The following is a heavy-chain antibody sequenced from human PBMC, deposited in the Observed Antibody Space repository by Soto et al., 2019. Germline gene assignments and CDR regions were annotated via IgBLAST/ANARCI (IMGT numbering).Heavy chain of an antibody. J-gene: IGHJ4*02. CDR2: IYPGDSDT. Sequence: GDSLKISCKGCGYSFTSYVIGWVRQMPGKGLEWMGIIYPGDSDTRYSPSFQGQVTISADKSISTAYLQWSSLKASDTAMYYCATHRTADYDILTGYYEARDGDYWRQGTLVTACS. V-gene: IGHV5-51*01. D-gene: IGHD3-9*01. CDR1: GYSFTSYV. CDR3: ATHRTADYDILTGYYEARDGDY.